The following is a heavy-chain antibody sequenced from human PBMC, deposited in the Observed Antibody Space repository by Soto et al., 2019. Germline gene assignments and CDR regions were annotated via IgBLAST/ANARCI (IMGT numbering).Heavy chain of an antibody. Sequence: LSLTCTVSGGSISSDDYYWSWIRQAPGRGLEWIGYIHSSGSIYYNPSLKSRATMSIDTAGNQFSLKVSSVTVADTAVYYCARDLDGLHDDTSGPFPRPGWGQGTLVTVSS. CDR2: IHSSGSI. D-gene: IGHD3-22*01. V-gene: IGHV4-30-4*01. CDR1: GGSISSDDYY. CDR3: ARDLDGLHDDTSGPFPRPG. J-gene: IGHJ1*01.